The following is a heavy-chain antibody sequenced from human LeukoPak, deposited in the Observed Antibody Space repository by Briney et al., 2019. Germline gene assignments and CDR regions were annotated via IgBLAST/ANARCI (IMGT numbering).Heavy chain of an antibody. CDR3: TREGAHDAFDI. J-gene: IGHJ3*02. Sequence: GGSLRLSCAASGFTFSTYDMHWVRQATGKGLEWVSTIGTAGDTYYLDSVKGRFTISRQNAKNSLYLQMNSLRAGDTAIYYCTREGAHDAFDIWGQGTMATVSS. D-gene: IGHD4/OR15-4a*01. CDR2: IGTAGDT. CDR1: GFTFSTYD. V-gene: IGHV3-13*04.